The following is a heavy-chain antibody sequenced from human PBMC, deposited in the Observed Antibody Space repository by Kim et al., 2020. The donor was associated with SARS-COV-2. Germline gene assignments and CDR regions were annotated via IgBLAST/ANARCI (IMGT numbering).Heavy chain of an antibody. CDR3: AKDFSYDSSLFDY. J-gene: IGHJ4*02. Sequence: GGSLRLSCAASGFTFDDYAMHWVRQAPGKGLEWVSGISWNSGSIGYADSVKGRFSISRDNAKNSLYLQMNSLRAEDTALYYCAKDFSYDSSLFDYWGQGTLVTVSS. V-gene: IGHV3-9*01. CDR2: ISWNSGSI. D-gene: IGHD3-22*01. CDR1: GFTFDDYA.